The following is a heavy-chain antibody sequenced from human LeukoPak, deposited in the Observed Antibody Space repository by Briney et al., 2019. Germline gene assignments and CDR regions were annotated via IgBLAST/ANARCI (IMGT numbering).Heavy chain of an antibody. Sequence: GGSLRLSCAASGFTFSSYAMSWVRQAPGKGLEWVSAISGSGGSTYYADSVKGRFTISRDNAKNSLYLQTNSLRAEDTAVYYCARKVPNDSSGYYYRGQFDPWGQGTLVTVSS. CDR2: ISGSGGST. CDR1: GFTFSSYA. CDR3: ARKVPNDSSGYYYRGQFDP. V-gene: IGHV3-23*01. D-gene: IGHD3-22*01. J-gene: IGHJ5*02.